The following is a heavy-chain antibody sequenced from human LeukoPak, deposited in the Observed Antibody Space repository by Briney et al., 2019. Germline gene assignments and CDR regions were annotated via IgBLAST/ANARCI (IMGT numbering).Heavy chain of an antibody. CDR2: IYHSGST. Sequence: PSETLSLTCAVSGGSISSGGYSWSWIRQPPGKGLEWIGYIYHSGSTNYNPSLKSRVTISVDTSKNQFSLKLSSVTAADTAVYYCARAYYYDSSGFPKDYYGMDVWGQGTTVTVSS. J-gene: IGHJ6*02. V-gene: IGHV4-30-2*01. CDR3: ARAYYYDSSGFPKDYYGMDV. D-gene: IGHD3-22*01. CDR1: GGSISSGGYS.